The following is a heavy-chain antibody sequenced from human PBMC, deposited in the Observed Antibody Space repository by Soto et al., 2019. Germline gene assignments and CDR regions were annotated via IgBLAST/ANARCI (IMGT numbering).Heavy chain of an antibody. D-gene: IGHD3-9*01. CDR2: ISYDGSNK. J-gene: IGHJ4*02. V-gene: IGHV3-30-3*01. CDR3: ARAAYYDILTPHQELYYFDY. Sequence: GGSLRLSCAASGFTFSSYAMHWVRQAPGKGLEWVAVISYDGSNKYYADSVKGRFTISRDNSKNTLYLQMNSLRAEDTAVYYCARAAYYDILTPHQELYYFDYWGQGTLVTVSS. CDR1: GFTFSSYA.